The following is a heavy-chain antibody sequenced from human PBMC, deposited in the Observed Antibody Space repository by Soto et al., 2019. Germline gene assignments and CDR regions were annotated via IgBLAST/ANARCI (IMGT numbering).Heavy chain of an antibody. CDR2: IKQDGSER. CDR3: AKVGHYYDSSGYYYLY. CDR1: GFTFGYYW. D-gene: IGHD3-22*01. V-gene: IGHV3-7*03. Sequence: PGGSLRLSCAASGFTFGYYWMSWVRQAPGKGPEWVANIKQDGSERNYVDSVKGRFTISRDNAENTLYLQMNSLRAEGTAVYYCAKVGHYYDSSGYYYLYWGQGTLVTVSS. J-gene: IGHJ4*02.